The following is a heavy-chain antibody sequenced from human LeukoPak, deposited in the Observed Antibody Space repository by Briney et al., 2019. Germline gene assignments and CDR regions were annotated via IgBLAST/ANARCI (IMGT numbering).Heavy chain of an antibody. J-gene: IGHJ4*02. D-gene: IGHD6-13*01. CDR1: GFTFSSYG. V-gene: IGHV3-30*18. CDR2: ISYDGSNK. Sequence: GGSLRLSCAASGFTFSSYGMHWVRQAPGKGLEWVAVISYDGSNKYYADSVKGRFTTSRDNSKNTLYLQMNSLRAEDTAVYYCAKDLGSSWPYFDYWGQGTLVTVSS. CDR3: AKDLGSSWPYFDY.